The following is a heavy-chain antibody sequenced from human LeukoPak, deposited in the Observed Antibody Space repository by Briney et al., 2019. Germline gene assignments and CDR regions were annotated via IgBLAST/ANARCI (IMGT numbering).Heavy chain of an antibody. CDR3: ARTYDSIGSHALDV. CDR2: IRSKGYGWTT. J-gene: IGHJ3*01. D-gene: IGHD3-22*01. V-gene: IGHV3-49*04. Sequence: PGGSLRLSCTASGFTFGDYAMSWVRQAPGKGLEWVGFIRSKGYGWTTEYAASVRCRFTIPRNDCKSIAYLQMNRLETEENAVHYCARTYDSIGSHALDVWGQGPMLPVPS. CDR1: GFTFGDYA.